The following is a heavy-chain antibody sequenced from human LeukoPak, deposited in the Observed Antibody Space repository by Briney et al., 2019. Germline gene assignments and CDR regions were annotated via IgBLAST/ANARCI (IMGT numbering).Heavy chain of an antibody. CDR1: GYSFTSYW. Sequence: GESLKISCKGSGYSFTSYWIGWVRQMPGKGLEWMGIIYPGDSDTRYSPSFQGQVTISADNSITTAYLQWSSLKASDTAMYYCARHGLAGTGTVWLDLWGQGALVTVSS. CDR3: ARHGLAGTGTVWLDL. V-gene: IGHV5-51*01. CDR2: IYPGDSDT. D-gene: IGHD6-13*01. J-gene: IGHJ5*02.